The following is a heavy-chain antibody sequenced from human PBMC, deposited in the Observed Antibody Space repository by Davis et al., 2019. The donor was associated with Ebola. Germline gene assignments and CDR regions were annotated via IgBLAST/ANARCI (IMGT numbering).Heavy chain of an antibody. Sequence: GESLKISCAASGFTFSSYAMSWVRQAPGKGLEWVSAISGSGGSTYYADSVKGRFTISRDNSKNTLYLQMNSLRAEDTAVYYCAKLVRYDYVWGSYRHNWFDPWGQGTLVTVSS. V-gene: IGHV3-23*01. CDR1: GFTFSSYA. D-gene: IGHD3-16*02. CDR3: AKLVRYDYVWGSYRHNWFDP. CDR2: ISGSGGST. J-gene: IGHJ5*02.